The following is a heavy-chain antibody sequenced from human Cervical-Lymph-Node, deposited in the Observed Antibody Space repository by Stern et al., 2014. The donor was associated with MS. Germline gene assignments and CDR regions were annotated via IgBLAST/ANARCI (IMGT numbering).Heavy chain of an antibody. V-gene: IGHV3-30-3*01. J-gene: IGHJ3*02. D-gene: IGHD5-24*01. CDR1: GFTLSSYA. CDR3: ARAGRDGYNDAFHI. CDR2: ISYDGSNK. Sequence: VQLVESGGGVVQPGRSLRLSCAASGFTLSSYAMHWLRQTPGKGLEWVAVISYDGSNKYYADSVNGRFTISRDNSKNTLYLQMNSLRGEDTAVYYCARAGRDGYNDAFHIWGQGTMVTVSS.